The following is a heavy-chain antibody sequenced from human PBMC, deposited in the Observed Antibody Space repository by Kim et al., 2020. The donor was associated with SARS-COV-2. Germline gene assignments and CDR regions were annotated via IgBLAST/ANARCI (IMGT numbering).Heavy chain of an antibody. J-gene: IGHJ6*02. Sequence: GGSLRLSCAASGFTFSSYAMSWVRQAPGKGLEWVSAISGSGGSTYYADSVKGRFTISRDNSKNTLYLQMNSLRAEDTAVYYCAKDSHDHIFLTYYDFWSGGGYYYYGMDVWGQGTTVTVSS. V-gene: IGHV3-23*01. CDR1: GFTFSSYA. CDR2: ISGSGGST. CDR3: AKDSHDHIFLTYYDFWSGGGYYYYGMDV. D-gene: IGHD3-3*01.